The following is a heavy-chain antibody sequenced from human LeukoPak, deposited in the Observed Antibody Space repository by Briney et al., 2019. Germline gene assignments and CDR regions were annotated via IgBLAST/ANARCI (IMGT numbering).Heavy chain of an antibody. D-gene: IGHD3-16*01. Sequence: GGSLRLSCAASGFSFSIYFLNWVRQAPGKGLEWVSSISRTSEYIHYADSVRGRFAIPRDNAKNSVYLQMNSLRAEDTAVYFCAGGGDFDYWGQGILVTVSA. CDR2: ISRTSEYI. J-gene: IGHJ4*02. V-gene: IGHV3-21*01. CDR3: AGGGDFDY. CDR1: GFSFSIYF.